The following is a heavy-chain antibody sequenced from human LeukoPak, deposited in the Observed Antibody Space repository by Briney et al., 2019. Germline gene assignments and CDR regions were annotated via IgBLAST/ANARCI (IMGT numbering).Heavy chain of an antibody. Sequence: SETLSLTCTVSGGSTSSYYWNWIRQPPGKGLEWIGYISYSGSTIYNPSLKSRVTISVDTSKTQFSLKLSSVTAADTAVYFCSRLVREFDYWGRGTLVTVSS. D-gene: IGHD3-10*02. CDR1: GGSTSSYY. CDR3: SRLVREFDY. J-gene: IGHJ4*02. CDR2: ISYSGST. V-gene: IGHV4-59*08.